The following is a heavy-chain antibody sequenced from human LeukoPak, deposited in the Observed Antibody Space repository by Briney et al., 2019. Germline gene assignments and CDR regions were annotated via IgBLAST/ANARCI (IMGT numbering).Heavy chain of an antibody. CDR3: ATYSSSNGREFQY. V-gene: IGHV3-33*03. J-gene: IGHJ1*01. CDR1: GFTFSSYG. Sequence: GGSLRLSCAASGFTFSSYGMHWVRQAPGKGLEWVAVISYDGSNKYYADSVKGRFTISRGNAKNSLYLQMNSLRAEDTAVYYCATYSSSNGREFQYWGQGTLVTVSS. CDR2: ISYDGSNK. D-gene: IGHD2-2*01.